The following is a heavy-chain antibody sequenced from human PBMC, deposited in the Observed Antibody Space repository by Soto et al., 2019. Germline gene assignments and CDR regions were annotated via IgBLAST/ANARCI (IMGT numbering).Heavy chain of an antibody. CDR3: AMAYDILTGPLVY. Sequence: QVQLVESGGGVVQPGRSLRLSCAASGFTFSSYAMHWVRQAPGKGLEWVAVISYDGSNKYYADSVKGRFTISRDNSKNTLYLELNSVRAEDRAVDYFAMAYDILTGPLVYWGQGTLVPVSS. CDR2: ISYDGSNK. J-gene: IGHJ4*02. D-gene: IGHD3-9*01. V-gene: IGHV3-30-3*01. CDR1: GFTFSSYA.